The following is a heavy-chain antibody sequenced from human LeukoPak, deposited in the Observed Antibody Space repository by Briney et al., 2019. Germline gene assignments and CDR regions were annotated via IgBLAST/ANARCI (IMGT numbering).Heavy chain of an antibody. Sequence: PGGSLRLSCAAPGFTFSSYWMSSVRQAPGKGLEWVATKKQDGSVKSYVESVNRRFNIPRDNAENALYLQMNSLRAEDTAVYYCAREGGRAYYDFWSGYYSAAFDIWGQGTRVTVSS. CDR2: KKQDGSVK. V-gene: IGHV3-7*01. J-gene: IGHJ3*02. D-gene: IGHD3-3*01. CDR3: AREGGRAYYDFWSGYYSAAFDI. CDR1: GFTFSSYW.